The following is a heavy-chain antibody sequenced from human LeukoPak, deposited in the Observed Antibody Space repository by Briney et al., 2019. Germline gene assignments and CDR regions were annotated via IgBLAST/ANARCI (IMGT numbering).Heavy chain of an antibody. CDR3: ARDYPEYSGFRAFDI. J-gene: IGHJ3*02. CDR2: IYYSGST. CDR1: GGSISSGGYY. V-gene: IGHV4-31*03. D-gene: IGHD3-10*01. Sequence: TLSLTCTVSGGSISSGGYYWSWICQHPGKGLEWIGYIYYSGSTYYNPSLKSRVTISVDTSKNQFSLKLSSVTAADTAVYYCARDYPEYSGFRAFDIWGQGTMVTVSS.